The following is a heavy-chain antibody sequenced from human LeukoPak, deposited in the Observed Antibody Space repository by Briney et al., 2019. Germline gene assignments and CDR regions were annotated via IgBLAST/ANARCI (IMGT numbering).Heavy chain of an antibody. D-gene: IGHD3-10*01. CDR3: AESYRGVNNWFDP. J-gene: IGHJ5*02. CDR1: GYTFTDYY. CDR2: VDPEGGET. V-gene: IGHV1-69-2*01. Sequence: ASVKVSCKVSGYTFTDYYMHWVQQAPGKGLEWMGLVDPEGGETIYAEKFQGRVTITADTSTDTAYMELSSLRSEDTAVYYCAESYRGVNNWFDPWGQGTLVTVSS.